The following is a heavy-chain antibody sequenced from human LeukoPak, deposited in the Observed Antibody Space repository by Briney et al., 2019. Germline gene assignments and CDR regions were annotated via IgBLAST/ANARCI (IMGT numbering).Heavy chain of an antibody. CDR3: ARSPARAGLNDAELDY. CDR1: GFTFDDYA. Sequence: PGGSLRLSCTASGFTFDDYAMTWVRQGPGKGLEWVCGINWNGGGIHYAGSVQGRFTVSRDNAKNSLYLQMNSLKAEDTALYFCARSPARAGLNDAELDYWGQGTLVTVSS. J-gene: IGHJ4*02. D-gene: IGHD1-1*01. CDR2: INWNGGGI. V-gene: IGHV3-20*04.